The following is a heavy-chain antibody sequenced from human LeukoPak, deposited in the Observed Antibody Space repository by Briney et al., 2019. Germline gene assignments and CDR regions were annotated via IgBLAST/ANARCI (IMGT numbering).Heavy chain of an antibody. D-gene: IGHD5-18*01. CDR1: GFTFSSYW. J-gene: IGHJ4*02. CDR3: ASADWGTAMVIVY. CDR2: IKQDGSEK. Sequence: GGSLRLSCAASGFTFSSYWMSWVRQAPGKGLEWVANIKQDGSEKYYVDSVKGRFTISRDNAKNSLYLQMNSLRAEDTAVYYCASADWGTAMVIVYWGQGTLVTVSS. V-gene: IGHV3-7*01.